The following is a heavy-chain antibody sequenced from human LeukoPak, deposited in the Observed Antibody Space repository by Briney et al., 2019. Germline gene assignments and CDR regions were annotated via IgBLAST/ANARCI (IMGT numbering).Heavy chain of an antibody. Sequence: PSETLSLTCTVSGGSISSGDYYWSWIRQPPGKGLEWIVYIYYSGSTYYNPSLKSRVTISVDTSKNQFSLKLSSVTAADTAVYYCARATYYYDSSGYPEDLFDYWGQGTLVTVSS. J-gene: IGHJ4*02. V-gene: IGHV4-30-4*01. CDR1: GGSISSGDYY. CDR2: IYYSGST. D-gene: IGHD3-22*01. CDR3: ARATYYYDSSGYPEDLFDY.